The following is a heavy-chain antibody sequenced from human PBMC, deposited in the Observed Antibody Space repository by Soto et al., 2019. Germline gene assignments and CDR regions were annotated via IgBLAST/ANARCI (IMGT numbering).Heavy chain of an antibody. Sequence: GGSLRLSCAASGFTFSSYSMNWVRQAPGKGLEWVSSISSSSSYIYYADSVKGRFTISRDNAKNSLYLQMNSLRAEDTAVYYCASTKKRGVTTGNDYWGQGTLVTVSS. V-gene: IGHV3-21*01. D-gene: IGHD4-17*01. J-gene: IGHJ4*02. CDR3: ASTKKRGVTTGNDY. CDR2: ISSSSSYI. CDR1: GFTFSSYS.